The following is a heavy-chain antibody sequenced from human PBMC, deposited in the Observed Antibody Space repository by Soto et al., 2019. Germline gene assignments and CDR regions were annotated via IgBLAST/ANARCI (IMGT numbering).Heavy chain of an antibody. CDR1: GFTFSSYA. D-gene: IGHD3-10*01. CDR3: AKDRDIWFGESDQDKTPDY. CDR2: ISGSGGST. Sequence: GGSLRLSCAASGFTFSSYAMSWVRQAPGKGLEWVSAISGSGGSTYYADSVKGRFTISRDNSKNTLYLQMNSLRAEDTAVYYCAKDRDIWFGESDQDKTPDYWGQGTLVTVSS. V-gene: IGHV3-23*01. J-gene: IGHJ4*02.